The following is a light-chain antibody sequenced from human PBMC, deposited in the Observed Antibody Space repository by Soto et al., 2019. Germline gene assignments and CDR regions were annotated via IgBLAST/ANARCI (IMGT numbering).Light chain of an antibody. CDR2: TAS. V-gene: IGKV1-39*01. CDR3: QQSCGTPLT. J-gene: IGKJ4*01. CDR1: QNIKKY. Sequence: DIQMTQSPASLSASVGDRVTITCRASQNIKKYLNWYQQKPGKAPNLLIYTASSLQVGFPSRFSGSGSGTDFTLTFSSLQPEDFATYYCQQSCGTPLTFGGGTKVEIK.